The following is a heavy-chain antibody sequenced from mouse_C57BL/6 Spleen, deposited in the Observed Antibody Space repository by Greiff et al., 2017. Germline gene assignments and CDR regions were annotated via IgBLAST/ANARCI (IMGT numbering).Heavy chain of an antibody. D-gene: IGHD1-1*01. V-gene: IGHV5-6*01. CDR1: GFTFSSYG. Sequence: EVNVVESGGDLVKPGGSLKLSCAASGFTFSSYGMSWVRQTPGKRLEWVATISSGGSYTYYPDSVTGRFTISRDNATTTLYLQMSSLKSEDTAMYYGARHTTVVPYYFYYWGQGTTLTVST. J-gene: IGHJ2*01. CDR2: ISSGGSYT. CDR3: ARHTTVVPYYFYY.